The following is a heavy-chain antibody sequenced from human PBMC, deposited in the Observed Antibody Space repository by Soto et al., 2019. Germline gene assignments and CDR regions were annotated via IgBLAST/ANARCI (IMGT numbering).Heavy chain of an antibody. J-gene: IGHJ4*02. D-gene: IGHD3-9*01. CDR2: MNPNSGNT. CDR3: ARPNYDPAFDWGLDY. Sequence: QVQLVQSGAEVKKPGASVKVSCKASGYTFTSYDINWVRQATGQGLEWMGWMNPNSGNTGYAQKCQGGVTMTRNASISTAYMELSSLRSEDTAVYYCARPNYDPAFDWGLDYWGQGTLVTVSS. V-gene: IGHV1-8*01. CDR1: GYTFTSYD.